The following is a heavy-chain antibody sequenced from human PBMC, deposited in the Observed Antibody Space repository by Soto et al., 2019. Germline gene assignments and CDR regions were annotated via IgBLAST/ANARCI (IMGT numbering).Heavy chain of an antibody. CDR1: GYTFTSYG. J-gene: IGHJ4*02. CDR3: ARDSQMTTVTTPGGY. Sequence: ASVKVSCKASGYTFTSYGISWVRQAPGQGLEWMGWISAYNGNTNYAQKLQGRVTMTTDTSTSTAYMELRSLRSDDTAAYYCARDSQMTTVTTPGGYWGQGTLVTV. V-gene: IGHV1-18*01. CDR2: ISAYNGNT. D-gene: IGHD4-17*01.